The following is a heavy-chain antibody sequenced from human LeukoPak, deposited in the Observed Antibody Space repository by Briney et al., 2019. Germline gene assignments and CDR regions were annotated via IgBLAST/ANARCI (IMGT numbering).Heavy chain of an antibody. J-gene: IGHJ4*02. CDR3: ASTPGDYESH. D-gene: IGHD4-17*01. Sequence: GGSLRPSCEASGFIFSSYVMGWVRQAPGKGLEWVSSISVGGGDTFTADSVKGRFTITRENSKNTLYLQMMGLRVEDTAVYYCASTPGDYESHWGQGILVTVSS. CDR1: GFIFSSYV. V-gene: IGHV3-23*01. CDR2: ISVGGGDT.